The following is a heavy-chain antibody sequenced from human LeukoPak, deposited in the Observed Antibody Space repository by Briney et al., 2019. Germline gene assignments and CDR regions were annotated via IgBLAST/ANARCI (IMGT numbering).Heavy chain of an antibody. V-gene: IGHV1-2*02. J-gene: IGHJ4*02. Sequence: ASVKVSYKASGYTFIGYYMHWVRQAPGQGLEWMGWINPNSGGTDYAQKFQGRVTMTRDTSISTAYMELSRLRSDDTAVYYCARGLGYSGYDYPFFDSWGQGTLVTVSS. D-gene: IGHD5-12*01. CDR1: GYTFIGYY. CDR3: ARGLGYSGYDYPFFDS. CDR2: INPNSGGT.